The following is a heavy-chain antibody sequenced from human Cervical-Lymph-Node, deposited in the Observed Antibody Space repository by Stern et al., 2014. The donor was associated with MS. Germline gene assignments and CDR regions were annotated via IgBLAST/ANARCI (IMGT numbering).Heavy chain of an antibody. CDR1: GGTFSSYA. J-gene: IGHJ4*02. CDR3: ARVGGYCRSTSCYADY. D-gene: IGHD2-2*01. Sequence: VQLLESGAEVKKPGSSVKVSCKASGGTFSSYAISWVRQAPGQGLEWMGGIIPIFGTANYAQKFQGRVTITADESTSTAYMELSSLRSEDTAVYYCARVGGYCRSTSCYADYWGQGTLVTVSS. V-gene: IGHV1-69*01. CDR2: IIPIFGTA.